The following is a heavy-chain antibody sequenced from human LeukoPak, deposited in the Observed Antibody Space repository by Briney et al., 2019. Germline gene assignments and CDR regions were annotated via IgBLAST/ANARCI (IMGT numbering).Heavy chain of an antibody. D-gene: IGHD6-13*01. V-gene: IGHV4-28*06. J-gene: IGHJ4*02. Sequence: PSDTLSLTCAVSGYSISSSDWWGWIRQPPGKGLEWIGYIYYSGTTNYNPSLKSRVTMSVDTSKNQFSLKLRSVTALDTAVYHCARKIASVGYFDYWGQGTLVTVSS. CDR1: GYSISSSDW. CDR3: ARKIASVGYFDY. CDR2: IYYSGTT.